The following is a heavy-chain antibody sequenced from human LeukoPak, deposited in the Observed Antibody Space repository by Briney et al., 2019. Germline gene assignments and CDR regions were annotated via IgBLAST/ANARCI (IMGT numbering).Heavy chain of an antibody. Sequence: GGSLRLSCAASGFTFSSYAMSWVRQAPGKGLEWVSAISGSGGSTYYADSVKGRFTISRDNSKNTLYLQMNSLRAEDTAVYYCAKIQGDMYSSSWYYFDYWGQGTLVTVSS. J-gene: IGHJ4*02. CDR2: ISGSGGST. V-gene: IGHV3-23*01. CDR3: AKIQGDMYSSSWYYFDY. CDR1: GFTFSSYA. D-gene: IGHD6-13*01.